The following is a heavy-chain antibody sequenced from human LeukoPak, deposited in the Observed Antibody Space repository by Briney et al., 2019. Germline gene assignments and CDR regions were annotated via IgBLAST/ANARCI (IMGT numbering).Heavy chain of an antibody. D-gene: IGHD3-22*01. J-gene: IGHJ4*02. Sequence: GGSLRLSCAASGFTFSGYGMHWVRQAPGKGLEWVAVIWYDGSNKYYADSVKGRFTISRDNSKNTLYLQMNSLRAEDTAVYYCAADSSGEGDFDYWGQGTLVTVSS. V-gene: IGHV3-33*01. CDR2: IWYDGSNK. CDR1: GFTFSGYG. CDR3: AADSSGEGDFDY.